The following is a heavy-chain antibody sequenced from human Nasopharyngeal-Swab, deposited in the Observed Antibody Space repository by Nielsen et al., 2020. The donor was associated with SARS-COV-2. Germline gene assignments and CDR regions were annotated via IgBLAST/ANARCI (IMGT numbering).Heavy chain of an antibody. V-gene: IGHV4-34*01. CDR1: GGSFSGYY. CDR2: INHSGST. D-gene: IGHD4-17*01. Sequence: SETLSLTCAVYGGSFSGYYWSWIRQPPGKGLEWIGEINHSGSTNYNPSLKSRVTISVDTSKNQFSLKLSSVTAADTAVYYCARARAVTTVTTRKKYYFDYWGQGTLVTVS. J-gene: IGHJ4*02. CDR3: ARARAVTTVTTRKKYYFDY.